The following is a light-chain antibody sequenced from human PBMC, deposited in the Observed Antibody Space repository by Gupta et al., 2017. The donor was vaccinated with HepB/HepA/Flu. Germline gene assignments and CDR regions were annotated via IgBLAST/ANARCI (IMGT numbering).Light chain of an antibody. J-gene: IGKJ1*01. CDR3: QHSYSKPWT. V-gene: IGKV1-39*01. CDR2: AAS. CDR1: QSISNY. Sequence: DIQMTHFPSSLSASVGDRVTITCRTSQSISNYLNWYQQKPGTAPKLLIHAASSLQSGVPSRFRGSGSGTDFTLTISSLQPEDFATYYCQHSYSKPWTFGQGTKVEIK.